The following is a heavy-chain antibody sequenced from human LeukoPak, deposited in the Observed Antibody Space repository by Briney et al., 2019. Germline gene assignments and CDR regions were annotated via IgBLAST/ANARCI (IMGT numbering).Heavy chain of an antibody. CDR3: AKTSDQLLYSKFDF. D-gene: IGHD2-2*02. CDR2: IQYDGSFK. Sequence: GGSLRLSCATSGFTFSFYGMHWVRQAPGKGLEWVAFIQYDGSFKFYADSVQGRFSISRGNSKNTLFLQMNSLRADDTAVYYCAKTSDQLLYSKFDFWGQGTLVTVSS. V-gene: IGHV3-30*02. CDR1: GFTFSFYG. J-gene: IGHJ4*02.